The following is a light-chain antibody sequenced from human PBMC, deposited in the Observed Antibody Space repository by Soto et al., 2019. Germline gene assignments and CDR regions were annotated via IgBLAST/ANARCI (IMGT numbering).Light chain of an antibody. CDR1: QTINNW. CDR2: KAS. J-gene: IGKJ1*01. CDR3: QQYSSYWT. Sequence: DIQMTQSPSTLSASVGDRVTITCRASQTINNWLAWYQQKPGKAPKLLIYKASTLESGVPSRFSGSGSGTEFTLTINSLEPDDFATYYCQQYSSYWTFGQGTKVEIK. V-gene: IGKV1-5*03.